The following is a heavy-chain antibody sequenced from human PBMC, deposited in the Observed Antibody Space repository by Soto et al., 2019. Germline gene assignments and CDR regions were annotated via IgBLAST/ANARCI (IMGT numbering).Heavy chain of an antibody. CDR3: VRDQLALHS. Sequence: GGSLRLSCAASGFTFIDYYMTWIRQAPGKGLEWVSYISSSGSNTNYADSVKGRFTISRDNAKNSLYLQMTSLRAEDTAVYYCVRDQLALHSWGQGNLVTVSS. V-gene: IGHV3-11*06. J-gene: IGHJ4*02. CDR2: ISSSGSNT. D-gene: IGHD1-1*01. CDR1: GFTFIDYY.